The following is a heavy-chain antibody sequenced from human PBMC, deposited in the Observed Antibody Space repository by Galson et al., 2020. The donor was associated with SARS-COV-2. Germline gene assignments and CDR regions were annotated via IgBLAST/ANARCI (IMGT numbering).Heavy chain of an antibody. CDR3: AKGPSSELRYVDWLLVFDY. J-gene: IGHJ4*02. CDR1: GFTFDDYT. Sequence: GGSLRLSCAASGFTFDDYTMHWVRQAPGKGLEWVSLISWDGGSTYYADSVKGRFTISRDNSKNSLYLQMNSLRTEDTALYYCAKGPSSELRYVDWLLVFDYWGQGTLVTVSS. D-gene: IGHD3-9*01. V-gene: IGHV3-43*01. CDR2: ISWDGGST.